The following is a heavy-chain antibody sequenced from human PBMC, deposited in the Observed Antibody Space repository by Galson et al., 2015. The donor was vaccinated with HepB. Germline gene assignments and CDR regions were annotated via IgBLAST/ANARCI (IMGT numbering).Heavy chain of an antibody. Sequence: SLRLSCAASGFTFSSYGLHWVRQAPGKGLEWVAVISYDGSNKYYADSVKGRFTISRDNSKNTLYLQMNSLRAEDTAVYYCASSPDYYDSSWGQGTLVTVSS. CDR2: ISYDGSNK. J-gene: IGHJ4*02. CDR3: ASSPDYYDSS. V-gene: IGHV3-30*19. D-gene: IGHD3-22*01. CDR1: GFTFSSYG.